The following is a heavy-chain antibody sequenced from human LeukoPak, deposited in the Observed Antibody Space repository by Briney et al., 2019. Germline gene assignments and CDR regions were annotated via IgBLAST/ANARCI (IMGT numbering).Heavy chain of an antibody. CDR2: IYWDDDK. CDR3: AHNKKGRAPGMFDY. V-gene: IGHV2-5*02. Sequence: ESCPTLVKPTQTLTLTCTFSGLSLSTSGVGVGWIRQPPGKALEWLALIYWDDDKRYSPSLRTRLTITKDTSKNQVVLTMTNMDPVDTATYCCAHNKKGRAPGMFDYWGQGTLVTVSS. CDR1: GLSLSTSGVG. D-gene: IGHD1-14*01. J-gene: IGHJ4*02.